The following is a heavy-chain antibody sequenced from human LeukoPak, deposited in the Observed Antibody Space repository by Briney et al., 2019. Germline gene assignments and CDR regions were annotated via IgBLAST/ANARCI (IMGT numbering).Heavy chain of an antibody. J-gene: IGHJ5*02. Sequence: GMSLRLSCAASGFTFSENNVHWVRQAPGKGLEWVALISNDGNSKDYADSVKGRFTISRDNSKNTLYLQMNSLRAEDTAVYYCAKDTKTGTYSSSWYWFDPWGQGTLVTVSS. D-gene: IGHD6-13*01. CDR1: GFTFSENN. V-gene: IGHV3-30*18. CDR3: AKDTKTGTYSSSWYWFDP. CDR2: ISNDGNSK.